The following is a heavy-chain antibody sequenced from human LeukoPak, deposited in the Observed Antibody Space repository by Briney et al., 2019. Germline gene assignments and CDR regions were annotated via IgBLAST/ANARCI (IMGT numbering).Heavy chain of an antibody. J-gene: IGHJ4*02. CDR1: GGSISSGSYY. CDR3: ARGQKYRNGYTVTELGSGYFAY. D-gene: IGHD5-18*01. Sequence: SQTLSLTCTVSGGSISSGSYYWSWIRQPAGKGLEWIGRIYTSGSTNYNPSLKSRVTISVDTSKNQFSLKLSSVTAADTAVYYCARGQKYRNGYTVTELGSGYFAYWGQGTLVTVSS. V-gene: IGHV4-61*02. CDR2: IYTSGST.